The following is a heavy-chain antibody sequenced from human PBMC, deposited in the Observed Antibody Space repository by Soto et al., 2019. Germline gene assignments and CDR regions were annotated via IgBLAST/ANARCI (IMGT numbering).Heavy chain of an antibody. CDR3: AKVFYYYDSSGYYYFDY. CDR2: ISGSGSTI. CDR1: GFTFSSYA. Sequence: VGSLRLSGAASGFTFSSYAVSWVGQAPGKGPEWISSISGSGSTIYYADSVKGRFTISRDNSKNTLYLQMSSLRAEDTAVYYCAKVFYYYDSSGYYYFDYWGQGTLVTVSS. V-gene: IGHV3-23*01. D-gene: IGHD3-22*01. J-gene: IGHJ4*02.